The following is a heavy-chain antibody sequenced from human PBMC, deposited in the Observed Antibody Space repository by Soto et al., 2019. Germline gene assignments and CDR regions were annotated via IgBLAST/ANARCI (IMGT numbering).Heavy chain of an antibody. J-gene: IGHJ6*02. CDR1: GFTFSRNT. CDR3: VKDEGIEAMDV. Sequence: LRLSCVTSGFTFSRNTMNWVRQAPGKGLEWVASITSSGSYVYYADSVKGRFSASRDNAKNSLSLQMDSLRPDDTAIYFCVKDEGIEAMDVWGQGTTVTVSS. CDR2: ITSSGSYV. V-gene: IGHV3-21*01. D-gene: IGHD3-3*02.